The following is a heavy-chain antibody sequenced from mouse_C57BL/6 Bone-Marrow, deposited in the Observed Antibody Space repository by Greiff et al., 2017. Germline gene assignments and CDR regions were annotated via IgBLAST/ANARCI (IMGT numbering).Heavy chain of an antibody. V-gene: IGHV14-4*01. D-gene: IGHD2-4*01. CDR1: GFNIKDDY. J-gene: IGHJ2*01. Sequence: EVQLVESGAELVRPGASVKLSCTASGFNIKDDYMHWVKQRPEQGLEWIGWIDPENGDTEYASKFQGKATITADTSSNTAYLQLSSLTSEDTAVYYCTYYDSFDYWGQGTTLTVSS. CDR3: TYYDSFDY. CDR2: IDPENGDT.